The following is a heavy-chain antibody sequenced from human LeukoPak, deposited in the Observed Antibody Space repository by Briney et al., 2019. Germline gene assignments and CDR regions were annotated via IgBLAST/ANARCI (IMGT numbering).Heavy chain of an antibody. Sequence: GGSLRLSCAASGFTFDDYGMSWVRQAPGKGLEWVSGINWNGGSTGYADSVKGRFTISRDNAKNSLYLQMNSLRAEDTALYHCARDKVTFGGVIVDYWGQGTLVTVSS. D-gene: IGHD3-16*02. CDR1: GFTFDDYG. V-gene: IGHV3-20*01. CDR3: ARDKVTFGGVIVDY. J-gene: IGHJ4*02. CDR2: INWNGGST.